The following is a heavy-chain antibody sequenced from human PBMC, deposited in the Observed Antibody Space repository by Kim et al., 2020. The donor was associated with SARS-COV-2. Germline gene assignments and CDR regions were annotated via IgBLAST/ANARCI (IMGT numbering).Heavy chain of an antibody. D-gene: IGHD6-13*01. J-gene: IGHJ5*02. Sequence: QKFQGRVTITRDTSASTAYMELSSLRSEDTAVYYCARDRYSSSWPNWFDPWGQGTLVTVSS. CDR3: ARDRYSSSWPNWFDP. V-gene: IGHV1-3*01.